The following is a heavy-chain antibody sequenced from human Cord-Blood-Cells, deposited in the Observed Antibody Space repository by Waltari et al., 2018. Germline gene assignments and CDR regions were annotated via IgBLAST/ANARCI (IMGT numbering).Heavy chain of an antibody. CDR2: IYSGGST. J-gene: IGHJ3*02. D-gene: IGHD5-12*01. CDR3: ARARYSGYGDAFDI. CDR1: GFTVSSNY. Sequence: EVQLVESGGGLVQPGGSLRLSCAASGFTVSSNYMRWVRRAPGKGLEWVSVIYSGGSTYYADSVKGRFTISRDNSKNTLYLQMNGLRAEDTAVYYCARARYSGYGDAFDIWGQGTMVTVSS. V-gene: IGHV3-66*01.